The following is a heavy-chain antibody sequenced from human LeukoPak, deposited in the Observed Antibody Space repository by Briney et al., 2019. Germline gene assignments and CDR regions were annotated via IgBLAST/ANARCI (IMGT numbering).Heavy chain of an antibody. CDR2: ISYDGSDK. Sequence: GGSLRLSCAASGFTFSSYGIRWVRQAPGKGLEWVALISYDGSDKFFADSVRGRFTISRDNSKNTLYLQMNSLRVEDTAVYYCAKDLATKYSLDYWGQGILVTVSS. V-gene: IGHV3-30*18. CDR3: AKDLATKYSLDY. CDR1: GFTFSSYG. J-gene: IGHJ4*02. D-gene: IGHD5-12*01.